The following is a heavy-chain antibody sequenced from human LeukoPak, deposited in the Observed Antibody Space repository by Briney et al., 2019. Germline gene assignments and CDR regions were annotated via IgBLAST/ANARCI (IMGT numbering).Heavy chain of an antibody. V-gene: IGHV3-48*01. CDR2: ISSSRTT. CDR3: ARDLEGSGSFYRPSYDY. CDR1: GFTFSSYS. J-gene: IGHJ4*02. D-gene: IGHD3-10*01. Sequence: GGSLRLSCAASGFTFSSYSMNWVRQAPGEGLEWVSYISSSRTTSYADTVKGRFTISRDNAKNSLYLQMNSLRAEDTAVYYCARDLEGSGSFYRPSYDYWGQGTLVTVSS.